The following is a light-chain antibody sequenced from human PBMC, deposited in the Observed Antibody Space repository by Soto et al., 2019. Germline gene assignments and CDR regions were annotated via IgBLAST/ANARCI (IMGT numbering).Light chain of an antibody. CDR2: GTS. CDR1: QSVSSK. V-gene: IGKV3D-15*03. J-gene: IGKJ5*01. CDR3: QQYSHCPPFT. Sequence: EIVMAQSPGTLSVSPGERATLSCRASQSVSSKLAWYQQKPDQSPRLLSYGTSIRATGIPARFSGSGSGTECTLTICFLQSEDFGVYVCQQYSHCPPFTFGQGTRLEVK.